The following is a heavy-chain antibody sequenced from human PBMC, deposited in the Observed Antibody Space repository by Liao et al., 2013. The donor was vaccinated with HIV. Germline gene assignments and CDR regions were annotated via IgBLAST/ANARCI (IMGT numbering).Heavy chain of an antibody. D-gene: IGHD3-22*01. J-gene: IGHJ4*02. CDR1: GGSISSGTYY. V-gene: IGHV4-61*02. CDR2: IYTSGST. Sequence: QVQLQESGPGLVKPSQTLSLTCTVSGGSISSGTYYWSWIRQPAGKGLEWLGRIYTSGSTNYNPSLKSRVTISVDTSKNQFSLKLTSVTAADTAVYYCARGGDSSGFVYWGQGTLVTVSS. CDR3: ARGGDSSGFVY.